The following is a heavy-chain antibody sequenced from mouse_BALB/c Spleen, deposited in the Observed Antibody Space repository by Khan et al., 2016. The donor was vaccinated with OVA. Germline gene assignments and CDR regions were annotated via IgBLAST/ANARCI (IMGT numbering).Heavy chain of an antibody. D-gene: IGHD2-1*01. V-gene: IGHV9-3-1*01. CDR1: GYTLTNYG. Sequence: QIQLVQSGPELKKPGETVKISCKASGYTLTNYGMNWVKQAPGKGLKWMGWINTYTGEPTYAEDFKGRIAFSSETSASTAYLQINNLTNEDTATYYCGRSNGNCWFAYWGQGTLVTVSA. J-gene: IGHJ3*01. CDR2: INTYTGEP. CDR3: GRSNGNCWFAY.